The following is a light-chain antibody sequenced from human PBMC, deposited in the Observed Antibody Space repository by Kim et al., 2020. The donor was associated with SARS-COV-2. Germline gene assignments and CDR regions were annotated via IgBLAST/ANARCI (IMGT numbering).Light chain of an antibody. J-gene: IGKJ2*01. Sequence: EIVLTQSPATLSLSLGERATLSCRASQNIANSLMWYQQKPGQAPTLLIYDASTRATGIAVRFSGSGSGTDFTLTISSLGPEDFAVYYCQQRSSRPYTFGQGTKVDIK. CDR3: QQRSSRPYT. V-gene: IGKV3-11*01. CDR2: DAS. CDR1: QNIANS.